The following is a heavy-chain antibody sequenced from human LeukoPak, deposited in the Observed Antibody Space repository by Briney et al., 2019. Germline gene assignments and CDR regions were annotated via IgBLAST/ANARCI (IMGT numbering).Heavy chain of an antibody. CDR3: AGPDYDILTGLNAY. CDR2: INHSGST. Sequence: SETLSLTCAVYGGSFSGYYWSWIRQPPGKGLEWIGEINHSGSTNYNPSLKSRVTISVDTSKNQFSLKLSSVTAGDTAVYYCAGPDYDILTGLNAYWGQGTLVTVSS. CDR1: GGSFSGYY. D-gene: IGHD3-9*01. J-gene: IGHJ4*02. V-gene: IGHV4-34*01.